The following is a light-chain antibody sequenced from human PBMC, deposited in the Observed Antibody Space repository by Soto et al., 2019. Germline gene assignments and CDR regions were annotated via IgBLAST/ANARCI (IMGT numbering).Light chain of an antibody. CDR2: GAS. Sequence: IVLTQSPGTQSLSPGERATLSCRASQSVSSSYLAWYQQKPGQAPRLLIYGASSRATGIPDRFSGSGSGTDFTLTISRLEPEDFAVYYCQQYGSSPPITFGPGTKVDIK. J-gene: IGKJ3*01. CDR3: QQYGSSPPIT. CDR1: QSVSSSY. V-gene: IGKV3-20*01.